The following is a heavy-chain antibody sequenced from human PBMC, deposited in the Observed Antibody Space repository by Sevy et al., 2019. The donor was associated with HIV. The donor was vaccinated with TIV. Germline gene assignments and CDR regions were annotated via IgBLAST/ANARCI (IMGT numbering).Heavy chain of an antibody. J-gene: IGHJ6*02. CDR3: ARDLVASTLTMDV. Sequence: GGSLRLSCAASGFTFTNYVMNWVRQAPGKGLEWVPYISPSGSPIYYADSVKGRFTISRDNARNSLYLQMNSLGADDTGFYYCARDLVASTLTMDVWGQGTTVTVSS. V-gene: IGHV3-48*03. CDR2: ISPSGSPI. CDR1: GFTFTNYV.